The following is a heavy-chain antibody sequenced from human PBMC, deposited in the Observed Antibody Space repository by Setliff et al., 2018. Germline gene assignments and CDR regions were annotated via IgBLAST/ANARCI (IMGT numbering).Heavy chain of an antibody. CDR3: ARAGMASVNRKGVFEY. D-gene: IGHD3-10*01. V-gene: IGHV1-46*01. CDR2: INTGGGSA. Sequence: ASVKVSCKASGHTLTGYYMHWVRQAPGQGLEWMGTINTGGGSASIVDQFQGRVTMTRDTSTSTVYLEVTSLRSEDTAVYYCARAGMASVNRKGVFEYWGQGTLVTVSS. J-gene: IGHJ4*02. CDR1: GHTLTGYY.